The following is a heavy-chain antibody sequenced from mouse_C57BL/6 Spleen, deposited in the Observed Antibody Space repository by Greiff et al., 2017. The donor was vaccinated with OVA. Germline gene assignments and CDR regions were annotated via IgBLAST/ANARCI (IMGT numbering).Heavy chain of an antibody. D-gene: IGHD1-1*01. CDR1: GYTFTSYG. Sequence: QVQLKESGAELARPGASVKLSCKASGYTFTSYGISWVKQRTGQGLEWIGEIYPRSGNTYYNEKFKGKATLTADKSSSTAYMELRSLTSEDSAVYFCAREGIITTAAMDYWGQGTSVTVSS. CDR3: AREGIITTAAMDY. J-gene: IGHJ4*01. CDR2: IYPRSGNT. V-gene: IGHV1-81*01.